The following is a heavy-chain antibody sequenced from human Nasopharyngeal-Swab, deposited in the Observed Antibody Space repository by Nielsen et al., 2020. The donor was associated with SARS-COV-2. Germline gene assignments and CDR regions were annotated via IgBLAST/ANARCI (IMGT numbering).Heavy chain of an antibody. Sequence: ASVKVSCKASGYTFTGYYMHWVRQAPGQGLEWMGWINPNSGGTNYAQKFQGWVTMTRDTSISTAYMELSRLRSDDTAVYYCARVPTFHYYDSSGEVYYFDYWGQGTLVTVSS. V-gene: IGHV1-2*04. CDR3: ARVPTFHYYDSSGEVYYFDY. CDR1: GYTFTGYY. CDR2: INPNSGGT. J-gene: IGHJ4*02. D-gene: IGHD3-22*01.